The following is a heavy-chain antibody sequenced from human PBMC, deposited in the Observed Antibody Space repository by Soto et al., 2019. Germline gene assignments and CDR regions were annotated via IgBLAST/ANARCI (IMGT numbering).Heavy chain of an antibody. CDR1: GGSISSGDYY. J-gene: IGHJ5*02. CDR2: IYYSGST. CDR3: ARGSDSSSRGDSSGYYWWFDP. D-gene: IGHD3-22*01. V-gene: IGHV4-30-4*01. Sequence: SETLSLTCTVSGGSISSGDYYWSWIRQPPGKGLEWIGYIYYSGSTYYNPSLKSRVTISVDTSKNQFSLKLSSVTAADTAVYYCARGSDSSSRGDSSGYYWWFDPWGQGTLVTVSS.